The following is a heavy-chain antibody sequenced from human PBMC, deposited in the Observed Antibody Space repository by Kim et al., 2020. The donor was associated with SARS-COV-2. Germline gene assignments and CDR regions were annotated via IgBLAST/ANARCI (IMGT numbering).Heavy chain of an antibody. J-gene: IGHJ3*02. CDR3: ARWLQFFGDAFDI. CDR2: IIPILGIA. CDR1: GGTFSSYA. D-gene: IGHD5-12*01. Sequence: SVKVSCKASGGTFSSYAISWVRQAPGQGLEWMGRIIPILGIANYAQKFQGRVTITADKSTSTAYMELSSLRSEDTAVYYCARWLQFFGDAFDIWGQGTMVTVSS. V-gene: IGHV1-69*04.